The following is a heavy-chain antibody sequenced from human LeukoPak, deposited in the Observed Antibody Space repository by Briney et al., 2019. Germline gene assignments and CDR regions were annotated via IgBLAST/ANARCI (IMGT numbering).Heavy chain of an antibody. J-gene: IGHJ6*03. D-gene: IGHD3-10*01. Sequence: SETLSLTCTVSGYSISSGYYWGWIRQPPGKWLEGIGSIYHSGSTYYNPSLKSRVPISVDTSKNQFSLKLSSVTAADTAVYYCARGSGSSIYYYYYMDVWGKGTTVTVSS. CDR3: ARGSGSSIYYYYYMDV. V-gene: IGHV4-38-2*02. CDR2: IYHSGST. CDR1: GYSISSGYY.